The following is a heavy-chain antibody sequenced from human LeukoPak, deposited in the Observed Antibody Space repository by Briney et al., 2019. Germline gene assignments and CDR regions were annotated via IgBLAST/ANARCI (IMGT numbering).Heavy chain of an antibody. CDR1: GFTFSNYG. D-gene: IGHD3-10*01. V-gene: IGHV3-30*02. J-gene: IGHJ4*02. Sequence: GGSLRLSCAASGFTFSNYGIHWVRQAPGKGPEWVAFIRSSGTGGTNEYYAESVKGRFTTSRDNSKNTLYLQMNNVRADDTAAYYCAKLPWFGELPGLDSWGQGTLVTVSS. CDR2: IRSSGTGGTNE. CDR3: AKLPWFGELPGLDS.